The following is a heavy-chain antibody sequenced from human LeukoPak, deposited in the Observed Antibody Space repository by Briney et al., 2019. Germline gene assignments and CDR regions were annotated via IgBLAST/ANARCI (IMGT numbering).Heavy chain of an antibody. D-gene: IGHD1-26*01. V-gene: IGHV1-69*04. CDR3: ARGWELLRVYYFDY. CDR1: GGTFSSYA. CDR2: IIPILGIA. J-gene: IGHJ4*02. Sequence: ASVKVSFKASGGTFSSYAISWVRQAPGQGLEWMGRIIPILGIANYAQKFQGRVTITADKSTSTAYMELSSLRSEDTAVYYCARGWELLRVYYFDYWGQGTLVTVSS.